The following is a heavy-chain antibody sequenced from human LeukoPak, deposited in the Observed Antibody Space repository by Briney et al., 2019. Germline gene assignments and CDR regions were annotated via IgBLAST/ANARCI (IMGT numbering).Heavy chain of an antibody. D-gene: IGHD2-2*03. CDR1: GFTFTSHG. J-gene: IGHJ6*02. V-gene: IGHV3-23*01. Sequence: GGSLRLSCAVSGFTFTSHGMCRVREAPGKGLEWVAGITDNGGERNYAESVKGRFTISRDNSKSTLDLQMNSLRAEDTALYYCARGDGYCSSTSCYAGPSYGLDVWGQGTTVTVSS. CDR2: ITDNGGER. CDR3: ARGDGYCSSTSCYAGPSYGLDV.